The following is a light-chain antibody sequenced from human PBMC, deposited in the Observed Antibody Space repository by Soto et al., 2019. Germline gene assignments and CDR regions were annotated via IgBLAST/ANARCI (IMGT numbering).Light chain of an antibody. CDR3: HQYDKYST. V-gene: IGKV1-39*01. J-gene: IGKJ1*01. CDR2: AAS. Sequence: DIQMTQSPSSLSASVGDRVTITCRASQSISGFLNWYQQKAGKAPALLIYAASSLQSGVPSRFSGSGSGTEFTLTVTSLQPEDFATYFCHQYDKYSTFGHGTKVDIK. CDR1: QSISGF.